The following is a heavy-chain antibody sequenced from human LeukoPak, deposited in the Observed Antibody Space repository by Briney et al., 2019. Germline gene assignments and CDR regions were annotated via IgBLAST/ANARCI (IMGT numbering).Heavy chain of an antibody. Sequence: SETLSLTCTVSGGSISSGGYYWSWVRQHPGKGLEWIGYIYYSGNTNYSPSLNSRVTISVDTSKNQFSLKLNTVTAADTAVYYCARTRGYSYGMGYFDYWGQGARVTVSS. CDR3: ARTRGYSYGMGYFDY. J-gene: IGHJ4*02. CDR2: IYYSGNT. V-gene: IGHV4-61*08. D-gene: IGHD5-18*01. CDR1: GGSISSGGYY.